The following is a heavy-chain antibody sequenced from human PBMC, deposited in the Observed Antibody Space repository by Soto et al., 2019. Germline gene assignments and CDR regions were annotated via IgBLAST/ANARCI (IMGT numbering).Heavy chain of an antibody. CDR2: ISGSGGSGRG. Sequence: EVQLLESGGGLVQPGGSLRLSCVGSGFSFRKYAMNWVRQAPGKGLEWVSGISGSGGSGRGFYADPVKGRLTISRDNSKNTMYLEMNSLRAEDTAVYYCAKDLDDYSSAIDFWGQGTLVTVS. V-gene: IGHV3-23*01. CDR1: GFSFRKYA. J-gene: IGHJ4*02. CDR3: AKDLDDYSSAIDF. D-gene: IGHD4-4*01.